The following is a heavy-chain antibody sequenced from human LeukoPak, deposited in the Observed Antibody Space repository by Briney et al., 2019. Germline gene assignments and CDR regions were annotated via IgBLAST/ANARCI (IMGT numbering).Heavy chain of an antibody. D-gene: IGHD3-16*01. J-gene: IGHJ1*01. CDR1: GFTFSSYS. CDR2: ISSSSSYI. CDR3: ARDLGGGLGYFQH. V-gene: IGHV3-21*01. Sequence: GGSLRLSCAASGFTFSSYSMNCVRQAPGKGLEWVSSISSSSSYIYYADSVKGRFTISRDNAKNSLYLQMNSLRAEDTAVYYCARDLGGGLGYFQHWGQGTLVTVSS.